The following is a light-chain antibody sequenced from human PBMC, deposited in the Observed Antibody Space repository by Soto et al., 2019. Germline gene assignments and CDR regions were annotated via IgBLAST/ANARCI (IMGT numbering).Light chain of an antibody. CDR1: QGISSY. CDR3: QQYDTYSLT. Sequence: IQLTQSPSSLSASVGDRVTITCRASQGISSYLAWYQQQPGKAPKLLIYAASTLHHGVPSRFSGSGSGTDFTLTISSLQSEDFATYYCQQYDTYSLTFGGGTKVEIK. V-gene: IGKV1-9*01. J-gene: IGKJ4*01. CDR2: AAS.